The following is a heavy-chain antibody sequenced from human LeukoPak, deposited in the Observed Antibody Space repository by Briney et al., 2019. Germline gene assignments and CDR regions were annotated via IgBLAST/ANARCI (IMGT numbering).Heavy chain of an antibody. CDR3: ARLDLSDAGYYYGMDV. Sequence: SQTLSLTCTVSGGSISSGGYYWSWIRQHPGKGLEWIGYIYYSGSTYYNPSLKSRVTISVDASKNQFSLKLSSVTAADTAAYYCARLDLSDAGYYYGMDVWGQGTTVTVSS. CDR1: GGSISSGGYY. D-gene: IGHD3-16*01. V-gene: IGHV4-31*03. CDR2: IYYSGST. J-gene: IGHJ6*02.